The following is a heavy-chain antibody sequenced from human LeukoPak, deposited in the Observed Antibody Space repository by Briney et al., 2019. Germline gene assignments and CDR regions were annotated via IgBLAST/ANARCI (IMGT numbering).Heavy chain of an antibody. V-gene: IGHV3-23*01. CDR2: ISSSGGST. D-gene: IGHD3-10*01. J-gene: IGHJ4*02. CDR1: GFTFSSYG. CDR3: AKDLVTGSLDY. Sequence: GGSLRLSCAASGFTFSSYGMSWVRQAPGKGLEWVSSISSSGGSTYYADSVRGRFTISRDNSKNTLYLQMNSLRAEYTAIYYCAKDLVTGSLDYWGQGTLVTVSS.